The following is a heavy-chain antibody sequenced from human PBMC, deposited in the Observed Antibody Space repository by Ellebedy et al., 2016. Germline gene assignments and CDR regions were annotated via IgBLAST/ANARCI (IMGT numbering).Heavy chain of an antibody. CDR1: GGSISSYY. J-gene: IGHJ5*02. CDR2: IYYSGST. Sequence: SETLSLXXTVSGGSISSYYWSWIRQPPGKGLEWIGYIYYSGSTNYNPSLKSRVTISVDTSKNQFSLKLSSVTAADTAVYYCARDPGGSGSYYRWGQGTLVTVSS. CDR3: ARDPGGSGSYYR. V-gene: IGHV4-59*12. D-gene: IGHD3-10*01.